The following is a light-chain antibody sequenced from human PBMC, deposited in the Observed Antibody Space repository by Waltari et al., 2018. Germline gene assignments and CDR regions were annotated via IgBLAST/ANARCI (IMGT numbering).Light chain of an antibody. CDR2: AAS. J-gene: IGKJ4*01. CDR1: QDISNY. CDR3: QQYDNLPLT. V-gene: IGKV1-33*01. Sequence: DIQMTQSPSSLSASVGDRVTITCQASQDISNYLNWYQQKQGKAPKLLIYAASNVETGVPSRISGSGSATDFTFTISSLQPEDIATYYCQQYDNLPLTFGGGTKVEIK.